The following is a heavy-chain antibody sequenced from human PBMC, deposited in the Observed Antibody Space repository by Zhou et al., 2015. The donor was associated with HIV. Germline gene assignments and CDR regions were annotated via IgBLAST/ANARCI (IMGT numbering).Heavy chain of an antibody. CDR3: ARERYATRCCAY. D-gene: IGHD2-15*01. J-gene: IGHJ4*02. Sequence: QVQLVQSGAEVKKPGASVKVSCKASGYTFTTYDINWVRQAPGQGLEWMGWMNPDSGKTGYAQKFQGRFTMTRNTSITTAYMELNNLKSEDTAVYYCARERYATRCCAYWGQGTLVTVSS. CDR1: GYTFTTYD. V-gene: IGHV1-8*01. CDR2: MNPDSGKT.